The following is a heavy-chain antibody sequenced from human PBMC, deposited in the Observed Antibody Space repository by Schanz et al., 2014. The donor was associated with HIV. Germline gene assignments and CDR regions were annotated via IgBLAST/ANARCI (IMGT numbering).Heavy chain of an antibody. D-gene: IGHD3-22*01. CDR2: ISYDGTKK. CDR1: RFTFSRYG. CDR3: AKDRNQYDSRYIGKGNYYYYYGMDV. J-gene: IGHJ6*02. V-gene: IGHV3-30*18. Sequence: VQLLESGGGLVQPGGFLRLSCAASRFTFSRYGMSWVRQTPDKGLEWVAVISYDGTKKHYADSVKGRFTISRDNSKNTVYLQAKSLRPEDTAVYYCAKDRNQYDSRYIGKGNYYYYYGMDVWGQGTTVTVSS.